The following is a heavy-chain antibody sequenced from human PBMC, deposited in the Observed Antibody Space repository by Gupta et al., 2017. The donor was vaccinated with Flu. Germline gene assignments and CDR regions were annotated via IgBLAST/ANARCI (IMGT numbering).Heavy chain of an antibody. CDR3: AKDTSYNWYGVADY. Sequence: QAPGKGLEWVSAISGSGSSTYYADSVKGRFTISRDNSKNTLYLQMNSLRAEDTAVYYCAKDTSYNWYGVADYWGQGTLVTVSS. J-gene: IGHJ4*02. D-gene: IGHD1-1*01. V-gene: IGHV3-23*01. CDR2: ISGSGSST.